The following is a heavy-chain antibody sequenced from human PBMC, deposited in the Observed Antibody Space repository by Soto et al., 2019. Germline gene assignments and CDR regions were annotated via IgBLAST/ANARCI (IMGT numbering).Heavy chain of an antibody. J-gene: IGHJ4*02. V-gene: IGHV2-5*02. CDR2: IYWDDDK. D-gene: IGHD3-3*01. Sequence: QITLNESGPPVVKPTETLTLTCTFSGFSLTTSGVGVGWVRQSPGKAPEWLAFIYWDDDKRYSTSLKSRLTITKDTSKNQVVLTMANVDPADTATYYCARRVLRAVFGLVTTTAIYFDFWGQGTPVVVSS. CDR3: ARRVLRAVFGLVTTTAIYFDF. CDR1: GFSLTTSGVG.